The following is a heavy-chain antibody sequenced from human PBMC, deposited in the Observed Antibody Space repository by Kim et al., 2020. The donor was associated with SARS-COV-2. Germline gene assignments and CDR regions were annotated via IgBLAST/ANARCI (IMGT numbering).Heavy chain of an antibody. D-gene: IGHD5-12*01. CDR1: GGSISSSSYY. V-gene: IGHV4-39*01. Sequence: SETLSLTCTVSGGSISSSSYYWGWIRQPPGKGLEWIGSIYYSGSTYYNPSLKSRVTISVDTSKNQFSLKLSSVTAADTAVYYCATTGMRGYSGYGPSDYWGQGTLVTVSS. CDR3: ATTGMRGYSGYGPSDY. J-gene: IGHJ4*02. CDR2: IYYSGST.